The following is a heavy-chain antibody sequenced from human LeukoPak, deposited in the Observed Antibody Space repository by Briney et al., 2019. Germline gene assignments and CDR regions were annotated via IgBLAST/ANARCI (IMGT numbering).Heavy chain of an antibody. CDR3: AKDGTLDSPFDI. CDR2: ITGRSDST. D-gene: IGHD1-1*01. Sequence: PGGSLRLSCAASGFIFSNFAMRWVRQTPGKGLEWVSAITGRSDSTYYADSVKGRFTISRDNSKNTLYLEMNSLRAEDTAVYYCAKDGTLDSPFDIWGQGTMVTVSS. CDR1: GFIFSNFA. V-gene: IGHV3-23*01. J-gene: IGHJ3*02.